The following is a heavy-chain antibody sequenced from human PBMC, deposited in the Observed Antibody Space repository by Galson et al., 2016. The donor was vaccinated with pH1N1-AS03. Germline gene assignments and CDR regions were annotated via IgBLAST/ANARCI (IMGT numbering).Heavy chain of an antibody. CDR1: GGSVSGYG. J-gene: IGHJ5*02. CDR2: VIHGGSI. D-gene: IGHD3-22*01. CDR3: ARGRIVVGVVGPGRVRDYFDP. Sequence: ETLSLTCAVYGGSVSGYGWSWIRQSPGKGLEWIGEVIHGGSIFYNPSLTSRVTISGDTSRNKFSLQLNSVTAADTAVYYCARGRIVVGVVGPGRVRDYFDPWGQGTLVTVSS. V-gene: IGHV4-34*01.